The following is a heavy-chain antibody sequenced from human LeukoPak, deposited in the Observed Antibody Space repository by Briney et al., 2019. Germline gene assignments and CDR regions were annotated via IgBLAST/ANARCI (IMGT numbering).Heavy chain of an antibody. D-gene: IGHD2-2*01. V-gene: IGHV4-39*01. CDR1: GASISSSRYY. J-gene: IGHJ5*02. CDR3: ARQPPGCTTSSCYFRWFDP. CDR2: IYSGGST. Sequence: NLSLTCAVSGASISSSRYYWGWIRQPPGKGLGWIGTIYSGGSTYYNPSLKTRVTISVDTSKNQFSLELSSVTAADTAVYYCARQPPGCTTSSCYFRWFDPWGQGTLVTVSS.